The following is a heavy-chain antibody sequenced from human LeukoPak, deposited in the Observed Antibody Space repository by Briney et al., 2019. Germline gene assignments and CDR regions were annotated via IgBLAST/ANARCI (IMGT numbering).Heavy chain of an antibody. Sequence: SETLSLTCTVSGDSIHIYYWSWIRQTAGKGLEWIGHIYTSGSTTYNPSLKSRVTMSLDTSKNQFSLKLTSVTAADTAVYYCARLPSRGLDYFDPWGQGTLVTVSS. CDR1: GDSIHIYY. D-gene: IGHD3/OR15-3a*01. V-gene: IGHV4-4*07. CDR3: ARLPSRGLDYFDP. J-gene: IGHJ5*02. CDR2: IYTSGST.